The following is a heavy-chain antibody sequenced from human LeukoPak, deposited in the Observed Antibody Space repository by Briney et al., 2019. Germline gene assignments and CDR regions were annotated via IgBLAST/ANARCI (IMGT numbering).Heavy chain of an antibody. CDR1: GYTFTSYG. V-gene: IGHV1-18*01. D-gene: IGHD6-19*01. J-gene: IGHJ4*02. CDR3: ARHKQLRLTPTKQNIDY. CDR2: ISAYNGNT. Sequence: ASVTVSCKASGYTFTSYGISWVRQAPGQGLEGMGWISAYNGNTNYAQKLQGRVTMTTDTSTSTAYMELRSLRSDDTAVYYCARHKQLRLTPTKQNIDYWGQGTLVTVSS.